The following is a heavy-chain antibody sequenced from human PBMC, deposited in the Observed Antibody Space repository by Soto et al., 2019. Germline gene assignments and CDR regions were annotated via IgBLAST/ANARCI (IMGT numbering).Heavy chain of an antibody. D-gene: IGHD6-6*01. Sequence: GASVKVSCKASGYTFTSYYMHWVRQAPGQGLEWMGIINPSGGSTSYAQKFQGRVTMTRDTSTSTVYMELSSLRSEDTAVYYCEIYQEQLVPDDYYGMDVWGQGNTVNVSS. V-gene: IGHV1-46*01. CDR1: GYTFTSYY. CDR3: EIYQEQLVPDDYYGMDV. J-gene: IGHJ6*02. CDR2: INPSGGST.